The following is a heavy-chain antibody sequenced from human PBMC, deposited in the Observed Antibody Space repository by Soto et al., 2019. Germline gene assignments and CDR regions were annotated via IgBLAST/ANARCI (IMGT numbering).Heavy chain of an antibody. D-gene: IGHD2-2*01. J-gene: IGHJ3*02. CDR2: ISGSGGST. CDR1: GFTFSSYA. Sequence: PGGSLRLSCAASGFTFSSYAMSWVRQAPGKGLEWVSAISGSGGSTYYADSVKGRFTISRDNSKNTLYLQMNSLRAEDTAVYYCARSLYCSSTSCQGRHSGPTQVFDIGGQGTMVTVSS. V-gene: IGHV3-23*01. CDR3: ARSLYCSSTSCQGRHSGPTQVFDI.